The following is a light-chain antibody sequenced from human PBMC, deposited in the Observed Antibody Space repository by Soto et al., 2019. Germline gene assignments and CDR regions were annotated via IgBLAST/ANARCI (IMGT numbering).Light chain of an antibody. V-gene: IGKV3-20*01. CDR3: QQYGSSPTT. J-gene: IGKJ1*01. Sequence: EIVLTQSPGTLSLSPGERATLSCRASQSVPSRYLAWYQQKPGQAPRFLIYGASTRATGIPDRFSGSGSGTDFTLTISRLEPEDFAVYYCQQYGSSPTTFGQGTKVDTK. CDR2: GAS. CDR1: QSVPSRY.